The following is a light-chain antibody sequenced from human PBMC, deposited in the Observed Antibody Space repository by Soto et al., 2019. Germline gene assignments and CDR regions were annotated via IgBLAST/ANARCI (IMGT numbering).Light chain of an antibody. CDR3: QQTYSPPSIT. CDR1: RSLLDSGDGNTY. Sequence: DVVLTQTPLSLPVTPGEPASISCRSSRSLLDSGDGNTYLDWFLQKPGQSPQLLIHTLSYRASGVPDRFSGSGSGTDFTLTITSLQPEDFAIYYCQQTYSPPSITFGQGTRLDIK. V-gene: IGKV2-40*01. CDR2: TLS. J-gene: IGKJ5*01.